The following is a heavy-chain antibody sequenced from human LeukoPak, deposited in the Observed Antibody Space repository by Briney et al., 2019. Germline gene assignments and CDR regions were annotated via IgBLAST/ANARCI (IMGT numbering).Heavy chain of an antibody. CDR2: IIPILGIA. CDR1: GYTFTSYD. Sequence: SVKVSCKASGYTFTSYDINWVRQATGQGLEWMGRIIPILGIANYAQKFQGRVTITADKSTSTAYMELSSLRSEDTAVYYCARGLSSSWYYFDYWGQGTLVTVSS. D-gene: IGHD6-13*01. J-gene: IGHJ4*02. CDR3: ARGLSSSWYYFDY. V-gene: IGHV1-69*04.